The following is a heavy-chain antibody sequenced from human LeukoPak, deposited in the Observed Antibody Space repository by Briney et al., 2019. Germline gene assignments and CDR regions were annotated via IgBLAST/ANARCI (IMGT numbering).Heavy chain of an antibody. V-gene: IGHV4-34*01. J-gene: IGHJ6*02. D-gene: IGHD1-26*01. CDR3: AGQWELRYYGMDV. CDR1: GGSFSGYY. Sequence: SETLSLTCAVYGGSFSGYYWSWIRQPPGKGLEWIGEINHGGSTNYNPPLKSRVTISVDTSKNQFSLKLSSVTAADTAVYYCAGQWELRYYGMDVWGQGTTVTVSS. CDR2: INHGGST.